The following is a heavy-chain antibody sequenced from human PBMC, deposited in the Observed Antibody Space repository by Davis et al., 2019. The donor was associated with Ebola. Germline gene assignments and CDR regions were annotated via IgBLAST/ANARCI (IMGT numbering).Heavy chain of an antibody. J-gene: IGHJ4*02. Sequence: GESLKISCAASGFTFSSYAMSWVRQAPGKGLEWVSAISGSGGSTYYADSVKGRFTISRDNSKNTLYLQMNSLRAEDTAVYYCARDPTVFDYWGQGTLVTVSS. V-gene: IGHV3-23*01. CDR1: GFTFSSYA. CDR3: ARDPTVFDY. CDR2: ISGSGGST.